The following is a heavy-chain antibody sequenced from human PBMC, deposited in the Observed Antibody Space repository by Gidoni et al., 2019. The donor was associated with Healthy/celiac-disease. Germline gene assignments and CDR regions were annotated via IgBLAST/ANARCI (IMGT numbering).Heavy chain of an antibody. J-gene: IGHJ4*02. CDR3: AGVGPAVLLWFGEPHYFDY. CDR1: GCTFSSYA. Sequence: QVQLAQSGAEVKKPGSSAKVSCKASGCTFSSYAISWVRQARGQGIVWMGGIIPIFGTANTSHKYQGKVTITADESTSTAYMELSSMRSEATAVYYCAGVGPAVLLWFGEPHYFDYWGQGTLVTVSS. D-gene: IGHD3-10*01. V-gene: IGHV1-69*01. CDR2: IIPIFGTA.